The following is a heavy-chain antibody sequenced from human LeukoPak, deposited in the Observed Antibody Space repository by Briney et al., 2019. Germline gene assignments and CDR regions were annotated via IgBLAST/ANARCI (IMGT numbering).Heavy chain of an antibody. V-gene: IGHV4-39*01. Sequence: PSETLSLTCTVSGGPISSSSYYWGWIRQPPGKGLEWIGSIYYSGSTYYNPSLKSRVTISVDTSKNQFSLRLSSVTAADTAVYYCARHLITGATRYNWFDPWGQGTLVTVSS. CDR3: ARHLITGATRYNWFDP. J-gene: IGHJ5*02. D-gene: IGHD1-20*01. CDR1: GGPISSSSYY. CDR2: IYYSGST.